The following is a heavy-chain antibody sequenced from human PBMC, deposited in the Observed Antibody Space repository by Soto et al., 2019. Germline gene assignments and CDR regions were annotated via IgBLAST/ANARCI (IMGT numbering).Heavy chain of an antibody. V-gene: IGHV1-69*13. CDR2: IIPIFGTA. J-gene: IGHJ6*02. CDR1: GGTFSSYA. CDR3: ASINDIVVVPAAKVGFGAV. D-gene: IGHD2-2*01. Sequence: SVKVSCKASGGTFSSYAISWVRQAPGQGLEWMGGIIPIFGTANYAQKFQGRVTITADESTSTAYMELSSLRSEDTAVYYCASINDIVVVPAAKVGFGAVWGQGTTVTVSS.